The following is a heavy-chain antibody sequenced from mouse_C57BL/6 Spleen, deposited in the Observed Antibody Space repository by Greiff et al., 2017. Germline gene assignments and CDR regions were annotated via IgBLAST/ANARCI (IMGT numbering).Heavy chain of an antibody. CDR2: IYPGDGDT. J-gene: IGHJ2*01. CDR3: ARSEITTADLDY. CDR1: GYAFSSSW. Sequence: QVQLQQPGPELVKPGASVKISCKASGYAFSSSWMNWVKQRPGKGLEWIGRIYPGDGDTNYNGKFKGKATLTADKSSSTAYMQLSSLTSEDSAVFFCARSEITTADLDYWGQGTTLTVSS. D-gene: IGHD2-4*01. V-gene: IGHV1-82*01.